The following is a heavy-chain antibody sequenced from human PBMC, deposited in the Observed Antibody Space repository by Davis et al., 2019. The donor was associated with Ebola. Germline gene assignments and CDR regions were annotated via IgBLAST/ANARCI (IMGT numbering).Heavy chain of an antibody. Sequence: GESLKISCAASGFTVSSNYMSWIRQAPGKGLEWVSYISSSGSTIYYADSVKGRFTISRDNAKKSLYLQMNSLRAEDTAVYYCARSFTTRKYYYGMDVWGQGTTVTVSS. CDR3: ARSFTTRKYYYGMDV. V-gene: IGHV3-11*01. J-gene: IGHJ6*02. CDR2: ISSSGSTI. CDR1: GFTVSSNY. D-gene: IGHD3-3*01.